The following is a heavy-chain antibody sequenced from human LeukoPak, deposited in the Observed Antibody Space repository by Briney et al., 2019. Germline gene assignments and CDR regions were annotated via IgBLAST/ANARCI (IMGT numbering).Heavy chain of an antibody. Sequence: GGSLRLSCAASGFTFSSCAMSWVRQAPGKGLEWVSAISGSGGSTYYADSVKGRFTISRDNSKNTLYLQMNSLRAEDTAVYYCAKYKVSGWYGFLGSDYYGMDVWGQGTTVTVSS. CDR3: AKYKVSGWYGFLGSDYYGMDV. J-gene: IGHJ6*02. D-gene: IGHD6-19*01. CDR2: ISGSGGST. V-gene: IGHV3-23*01. CDR1: GFTFSSCA.